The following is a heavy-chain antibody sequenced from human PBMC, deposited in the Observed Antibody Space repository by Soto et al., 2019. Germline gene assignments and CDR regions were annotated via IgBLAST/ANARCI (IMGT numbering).Heavy chain of an antibody. D-gene: IGHD6-13*01. V-gene: IGHV1-69*06. CDR1: GGTFSSYA. J-gene: IGHJ4*02. Sequence: SVKVSCKTAGGTFSSYAISWVLQAPGQGLEWMGGIIPIFGTANYAQKFQGRVTITADKSTSTAYMELSSLRSEDTAVYYCATGRAAAATGYFDYWGQGTLVTVSS. CDR3: ATGRAAAATGYFDY. CDR2: IIPIFGTA.